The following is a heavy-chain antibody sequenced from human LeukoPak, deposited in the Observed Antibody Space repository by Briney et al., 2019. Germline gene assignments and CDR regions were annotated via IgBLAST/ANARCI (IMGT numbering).Heavy chain of an antibody. Sequence: SETLSLTCTVSGGSISSGSYYWSWIRQPAGKGLEWIGRIYTSGSTNYNPSLKSRVTISVDTSKNQFSLKLSSVTAADTAVYYCGGLTRGGNYTCWGQGTLVTVSS. J-gene: IGHJ4*02. V-gene: IGHV4-61*02. CDR1: GGSISSGSYY. D-gene: IGHD3-22*01. CDR2: IYTSGST. CDR3: GGLTRGGNYTC.